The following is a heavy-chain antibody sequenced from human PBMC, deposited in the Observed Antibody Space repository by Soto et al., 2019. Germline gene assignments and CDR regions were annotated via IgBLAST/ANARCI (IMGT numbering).Heavy chain of an antibody. CDR3: ARTHRDPYYCYYGMDV. CDR2: ISSSGDTI. V-gene: IGHV3-11*01. Sequence: QVQLVESGGGLVKPGGSLRLSCAASEFPFSDYYMNWVRQAPGKGLEWVSYISSSGDTIYYADSVKGRFTISRDNAKSSLYLQINSLRAEDTAVDYCARTHRDPYYCYYGMDVWGQGTTVTVSS. J-gene: IGHJ6*02. CDR1: EFPFSDYY.